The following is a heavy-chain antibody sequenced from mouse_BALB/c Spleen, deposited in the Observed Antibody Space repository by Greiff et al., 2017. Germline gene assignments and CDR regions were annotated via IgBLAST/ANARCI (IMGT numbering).Heavy chain of an antibody. CDR1: GFAFSSYD. Sequence: EVKLVESGGGLVKPGGSLKLSCAASGFAFSSYDMSWVRQTPEKRLEWVAYISSGGGSTYYPDTVKGRFTISRDNAKNTLYLQMSSLKSEDTAMYYCARHEGFPWFAYWGQGTLVTVSA. CDR3: ARHEGFPWFAY. V-gene: IGHV5-12-1*01. CDR2: ISSGGGST. J-gene: IGHJ3*01.